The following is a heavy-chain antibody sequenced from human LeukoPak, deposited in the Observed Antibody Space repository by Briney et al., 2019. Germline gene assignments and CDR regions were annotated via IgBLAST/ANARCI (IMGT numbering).Heavy chain of an antibody. CDR2: IRYDGSNK. CDR1: GFTFISYG. V-gene: IGHV3-30*02. Sequence: GSLRLSCAASGFTFISYGMYWARQAPGKALESVAFIRYDGSNKYYADSVKGRFTVSRDNSKNTLYLQMKSLRAEDTAVYYCAKGGGYEAQYYYYYLDVWGKGTTVTISS. J-gene: IGHJ6*03. D-gene: IGHD5-12*01. CDR3: AKGGGYEAQYYYYYLDV.